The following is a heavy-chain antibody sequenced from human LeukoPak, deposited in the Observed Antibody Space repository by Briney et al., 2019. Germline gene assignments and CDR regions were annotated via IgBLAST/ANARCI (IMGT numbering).Heavy chain of an antibody. V-gene: IGHV4-61*05. CDR1: GGSISSSSYY. Sequence: PSETLSLTCAVSGGSISSSSYYWSWIRQPPGKGLEWIGYIYYSGSTNYNPSLKSRVTISVDTSKNQFSLKLSSVTAADTAVYYCARQPYDILTGYVDYWGQGTLVTVSS. CDR2: IYYSGST. CDR3: ARQPYDILTGYVDY. D-gene: IGHD3-9*01. J-gene: IGHJ4*02.